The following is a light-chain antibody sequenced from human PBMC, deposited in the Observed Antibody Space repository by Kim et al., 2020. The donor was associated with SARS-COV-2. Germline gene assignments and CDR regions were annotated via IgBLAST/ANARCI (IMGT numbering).Light chain of an antibody. CDR1: KSLVHSDGNTY. V-gene: IGKV2-30*02. CDR2: KVF. J-gene: IGKJ4*01. Sequence: DVEMTQSPLSLPVTLGQPASISCRSSKSLVHSDGNTYLNWFHQRPGQSPRRLIYKVFNRDSGVPDRLSVSGSGTDFTLKISRVEAEDVGVYYCMHGTKSTFGGGTKLEIK. CDR3: MHGTKST.